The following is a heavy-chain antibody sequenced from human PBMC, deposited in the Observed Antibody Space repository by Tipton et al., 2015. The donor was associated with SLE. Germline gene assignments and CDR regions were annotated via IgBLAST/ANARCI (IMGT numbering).Heavy chain of an antibody. CDR3: AGGLLWFREPFDY. CDR1: GFTFSSYA. J-gene: IGHJ4*02. D-gene: IGHD3-10*01. Sequence: SLRLSCAASGFTFSSYAMHWVRQAPGKGLEWVAVISYDGSNKYYADSVKGRFTISRDNSKNTLYLQMNSLRAEDTAVYYCAGGLLWFREPFDYWGQGTLVTVPS. CDR2: ISYDGSNK. V-gene: IGHV3-30*04.